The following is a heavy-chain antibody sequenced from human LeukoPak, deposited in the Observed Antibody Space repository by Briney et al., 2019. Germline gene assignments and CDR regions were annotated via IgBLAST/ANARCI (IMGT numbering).Heavy chain of an antibody. D-gene: IGHD6-19*01. CDR2: ISYDGSNK. CDR1: GFTFSSYG. Sequence: GGSLRLSCAASGFTFSSYGMHWVCHAPGKGLEWVGVISYDGSNKYYADSVKGRFTISRDNSKNTLYLQMNSLRAEDTAVYYCAKEGRGSGWYRGYDYYGMDVWGQGTTVTVSS. V-gene: IGHV3-30*18. CDR3: AKEGRGSGWYRGYDYYGMDV. J-gene: IGHJ6*02.